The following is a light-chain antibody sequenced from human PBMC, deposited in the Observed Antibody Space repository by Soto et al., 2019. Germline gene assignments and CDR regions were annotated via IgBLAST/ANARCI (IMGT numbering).Light chain of an antibody. J-gene: IGLJ2*01. Sequence: QSVLTQPPSVSGAPGQSGTISCTGSSSNIGAGYDVHWYQQLPGTAPKLLIYGNNSRPSGVPDRFSGSKSGTSASLAITGLQADDESDYYCLSYDSSLSGSRVFGGGTKLTVL. CDR2: GNN. CDR3: LSYDSSLSGSRV. V-gene: IGLV1-40*01. CDR1: SSNIGAGYD.